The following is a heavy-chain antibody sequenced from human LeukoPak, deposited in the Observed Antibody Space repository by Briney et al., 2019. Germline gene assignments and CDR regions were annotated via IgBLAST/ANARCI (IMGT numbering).Heavy chain of an antibody. Sequence: PGGSLRLSRAASGFIFSTYAMSWVRQASGKGLEWVATISRSGDNTYYADSGKGRFTISRDNSKNTLYLQMNTLRAEDTAVYYCAKDSVGVAGPDYWGQGTLVTVSS. D-gene: IGHD6-19*01. CDR2: ISRSGDNT. J-gene: IGHJ4*02. V-gene: IGHV3-23*01. CDR1: GFIFSTYA. CDR3: AKDSVGVAGPDY.